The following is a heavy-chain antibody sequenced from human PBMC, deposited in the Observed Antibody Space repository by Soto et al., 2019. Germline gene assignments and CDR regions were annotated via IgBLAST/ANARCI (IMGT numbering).Heavy chain of an antibody. Sequence: GASVKVSCKASGGTFSSYAISWVRQAPGQGLEWMGGIIPIFGTANYAQKFQGRVTITADESTSTAYLQWSSLKASDTAMYYCAISAYYYDSSGYYPAGFDYWGQGTLVTVSS. D-gene: IGHD3-22*01. J-gene: IGHJ4*02. CDR2: IIPIFGTA. CDR3: AISAYYYDSSGYYPAGFDY. V-gene: IGHV1-69*13. CDR1: GGTFSSYA.